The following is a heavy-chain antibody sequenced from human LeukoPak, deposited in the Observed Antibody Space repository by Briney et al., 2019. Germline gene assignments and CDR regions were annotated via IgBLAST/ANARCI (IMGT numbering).Heavy chain of an antibody. V-gene: IGHV4-59*11. CDR3: ARLIDKDSSGDPDTFDM. CDR2: VSYNGRT. Sequence: SETLSLTCTVSGGSINSHYWSWIRQPPGKGLEWIGFVSYNGRTKYSPSLQSRVTISVDRSENNFSLKLTSVTAADTAVYYCARLIDKDSSGDPDTFDMWGQGTVVTVSS. D-gene: IGHD3-22*01. J-gene: IGHJ3*02. CDR1: GGSINSHY.